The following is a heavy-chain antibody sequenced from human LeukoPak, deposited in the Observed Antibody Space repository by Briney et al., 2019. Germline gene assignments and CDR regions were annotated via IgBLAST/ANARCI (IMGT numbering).Heavy chain of an antibody. D-gene: IGHD3-22*01. CDR1: GFTFSRFW. J-gene: IGHJ4*02. V-gene: IGHV3-74*01. Sequence: GGSLRLSCAASGFTFSRFWMHWVRQAPGKGLVWVSRINPDGSNTAYADSVKGRFTISRDNAKNTLYLQMNSLRAEDTAVYYCARDSFDSSGNYKGFDYWGQGTLVTVSS. CDR3: ARDSFDSSGNYKGFDY. CDR2: INPDGSNT.